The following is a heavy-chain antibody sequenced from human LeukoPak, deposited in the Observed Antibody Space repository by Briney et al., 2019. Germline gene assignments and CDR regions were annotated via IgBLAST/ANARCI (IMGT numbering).Heavy chain of an antibody. CDR3: AKVKSASGLDY. Sequence: PGGSLRLSCAASGFTFSSYGMNWVRQAPGKGLEWVSGVNGGGTTTYYADSVKGRFTISRDNSKNTLYLELSSLRAEDTAVYYCAKVKSASGLDYWGQGTLVTVSS. CDR2: VNGGGTTT. CDR1: GFTFSSYG. J-gene: IGHJ4*02. V-gene: IGHV3-23*01. D-gene: IGHD6-13*01.